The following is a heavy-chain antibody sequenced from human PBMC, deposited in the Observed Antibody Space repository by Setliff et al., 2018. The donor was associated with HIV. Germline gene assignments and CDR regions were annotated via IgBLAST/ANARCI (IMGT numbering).Heavy chain of an antibody. CDR1: GGSISSGGYY. J-gene: IGHJ2*01. CDR2: IYYTGST. CDR3: ATKPRPIVVMPPATYWHFDL. D-gene: IGHD2-2*01. Sequence: SETLSLTCTVSGGSISSGGYYWSWIRQHPGKGLEWIGYIYYTGSTYYNPSLKSRVTISIDTSKNQFSLKLGSVTAADTAIYYCATKPRPIVVMPPATYWHFDLWGRGTLVTVSS. V-gene: IGHV4-31*03.